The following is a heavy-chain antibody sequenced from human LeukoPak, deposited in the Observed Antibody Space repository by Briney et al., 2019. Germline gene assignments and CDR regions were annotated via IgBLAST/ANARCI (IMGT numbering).Heavy chain of an antibody. D-gene: IGHD3-22*01. CDR3: ARDLSSSGYSNFDY. CDR1: GYTFTGYY. J-gene: IGHJ4*02. V-gene: IGHV1-2*02. CDR2: INPNSGGT. Sequence: ASVKISCKASGYTFTGYYMHWVRQAPGQGLEWMGLINPNSGGTNYAQKFQGRVTMTRDTSISTAYMELSRLRSDDTAVYYCARDLSSSGYSNFDYWAREPWSPSPQ.